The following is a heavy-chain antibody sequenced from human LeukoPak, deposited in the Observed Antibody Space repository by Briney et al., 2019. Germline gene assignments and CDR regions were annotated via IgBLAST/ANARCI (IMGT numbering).Heavy chain of an antibody. D-gene: IGHD2-2*01. V-gene: IGHV1-2*02. J-gene: IGHJ6*02. CDR3: ARNSPVVRSGMDV. Sequence: ASVKVSCKASGYTFSGYYMNWVRQAPGQGLEWMGWINPNSGGTKYAQKFQGRVTMTRDTSMSTVHMEVSSLRSDDTAVYYCARNSPVVRSGMDVWGQGTTVTVSS. CDR2: INPNSGGT. CDR1: GYTFSGYY.